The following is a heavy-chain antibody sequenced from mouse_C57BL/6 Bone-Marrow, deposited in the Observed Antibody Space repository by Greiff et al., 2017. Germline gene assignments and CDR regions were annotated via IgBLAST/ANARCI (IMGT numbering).Heavy chain of an antibody. CDR2: INPSSGYT. J-gene: IGHJ2*01. CDR1: GYTFTSYW. D-gene: IGHD1-1*01. CDR3: ARGEPYSYGIGYNYLDY. Sequence: QVQLQQSGAELAKPGASVKLSCKASGYTFTSYWMHWVKQRPGQGLEWIGYINPSSGYTKYNQKFKDKATLTADKSSSTAYLQLSSLTYEDSAVYYCARGEPYSYGIGYNYLDYWGQGTTLTVSS. V-gene: IGHV1-7*01.